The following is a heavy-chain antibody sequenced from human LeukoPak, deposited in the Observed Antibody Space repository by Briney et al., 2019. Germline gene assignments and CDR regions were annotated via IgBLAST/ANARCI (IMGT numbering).Heavy chain of an antibody. J-gene: IGHJ5*01. Sequence: AGGSLRLSCAASGFTFSSHWMSWVRQAPGKGLEWVSSLSDNGGSPYYADSVKGRFTISRDNSKNTLHLQMNSLRVEDTAVYYCTKDPESYSSKWFDSWGQGTLVTVSS. CDR3: TKDPESYSSKWFDS. D-gene: IGHD2-21*01. V-gene: IGHV3-23*01. CDR2: LSDNGGSP. CDR1: GFTFSSHW.